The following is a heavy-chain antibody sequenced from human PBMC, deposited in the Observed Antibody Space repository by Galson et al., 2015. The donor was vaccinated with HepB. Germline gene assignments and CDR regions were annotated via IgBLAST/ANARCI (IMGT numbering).Heavy chain of an antibody. Sequence: SETLSLTCTVSGGSISSSSYYWGWIRQPPGKGLEWIGSVYYSGNTYYNPSLKSRVTISIDTSKNQFSLKLRSVTAADTAVYYRGRPYGGLLWYFDLWGRGTLVTVSS. V-gene: IGHV4-39*01. J-gene: IGHJ2*01. CDR3: GRPYGGLLWYFDL. D-gene: IGHD3-16*01. CDR2: VYYSGNT. CDR1: GGSISSSSYY.